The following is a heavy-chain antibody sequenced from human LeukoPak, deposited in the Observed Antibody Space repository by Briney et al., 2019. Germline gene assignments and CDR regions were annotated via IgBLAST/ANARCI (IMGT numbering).Heavy chain of an antibody. CDR1: GASITSSTYY. CDR2: VTYTGST. CDR3: ARQARYFHRQGFQYGMDV. Sequence: SETLSLTCSVSGASITSSTYYWVWIRQPSGKGLEWIGNVTYTGSTYYNPSLKSRLTISVDTSKNQFSLNLRSATAADTAVYYCARQARYFHRQGFQYGMDVWGQGTTVTVSS. D-gene: IGHD3-9*01. J-gene: IGHJ6*02. V-gene: IGHV4-39*01.